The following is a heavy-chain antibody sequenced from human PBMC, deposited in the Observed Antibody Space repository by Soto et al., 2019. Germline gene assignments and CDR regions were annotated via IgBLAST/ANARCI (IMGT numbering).Heavy chain of an antibody. J-gene: IGHJ5*02. V-gene: IGHV6-1*01. CDR1: GDSVSSNNTA. Sequence: SQTLSLTCAISGDSVSSNNTAWIWIRQSPSRGLEWLGRTYYRSKWYYDYAVSVKSRITVNPDTSNNQITLQLNSVTPTDTAVYYCARDVGASTWFDPWVPETLLVTVSS. CDR2: TYYRSKWYY. D-gene: IGHD1-26*01. CDR3: ARDVGASTWFDP.